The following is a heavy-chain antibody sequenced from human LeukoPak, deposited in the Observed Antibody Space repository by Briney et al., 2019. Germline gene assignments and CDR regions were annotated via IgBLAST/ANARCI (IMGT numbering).Heavy chain of an antibody. Sequence: GESLKISCKGSGYSFTSYWIGWVRQMPGKGLEWMGIIYPGDSDTRYSPSFQGQVTISADKSISTAYLQWSSLKASDTAMYYCARHVYPRQAGAGTGATGGYYYYMDVWGKGTTVTVSS. D-gene: IGHD6-19*01. CDR2: IYPGDSDT. CDR3: ARHVYPRQAGAGTGATGGYYYYMDV. V-gene: IGHV5-51*01. J-gene: IGHJ6*03. CDR1: GYSFTSYW.